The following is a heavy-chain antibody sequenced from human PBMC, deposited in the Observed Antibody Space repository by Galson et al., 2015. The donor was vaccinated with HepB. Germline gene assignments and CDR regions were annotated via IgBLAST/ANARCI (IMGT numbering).Heavy chain of an antibody. V-gene: IGHV1-2*02. CDR1: GYTFISHD. J-gene: IGHJ6*02. Sequence: SVKVSCKASGYTFISHDINWVRQAPGQGLEWMGWINPDSGDTNYAQKLQGRVTMTRDTSISTAYMELNRLTFDDTALYYCAKEKYGMGIWGLGSTVTVSS. CDR3: AKEKYGMGI. CDR2: INPDSGDT.